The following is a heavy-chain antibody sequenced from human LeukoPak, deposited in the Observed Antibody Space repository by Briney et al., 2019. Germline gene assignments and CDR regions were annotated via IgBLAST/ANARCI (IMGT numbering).Heavy chain of an antibody. Sequence: ASVKISCKASGYTFTSYDINWVRQATGQELEWMGWMNPNSGNTDYAQKFQGRVTMTRNTSISTAYMELSSLRSEDTAVYYCARGLQSYWGQGTLVTVSS. CDR1: GYTFTSYD. V-gene: IGHV1-8*01. CDR2: MNPNSGNT. D-gene: IGHD1-1*01. J-gene: IGHJ4*02. CDR3: ARGLQSY.